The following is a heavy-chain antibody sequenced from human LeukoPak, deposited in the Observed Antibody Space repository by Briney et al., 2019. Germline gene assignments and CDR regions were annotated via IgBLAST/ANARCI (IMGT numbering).Heavy chain of an antibody. CDR3: AKSGYCSSTSCYGHYYYYYGMDV. D-gene: IGHD2-2*03. J-gene: IGHJ6*02. Sequence: PGVSLRLSCAASGFTFSSYAMSWVRQAPGKGLEWVSAISGSGGSTYYADSVKGRFTISRDNSKNTLYLQMNSLRAEDTAVYYCAKSGYCSSTSCYGHYYYYYGMDVWGQGTTVTVSS. CDR1: GFTFSSYA. V-gene: IGHV3-23*01. CDR2: ISGSGGST.